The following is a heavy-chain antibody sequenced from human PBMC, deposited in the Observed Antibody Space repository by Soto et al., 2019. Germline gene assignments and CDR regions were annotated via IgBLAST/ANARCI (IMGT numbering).Heavy chain of an antibody. D-gene: IGHD1-26*01. V-gene: IGHV3-23*04. CDR3: AKRPRALLTFDY. J-gene: IGHJ4*02. Sequence: EVQLVDSGGGLVQPGGSLRLSCAASGFIFSNYVMSWVRQAPGKGLEWVSSISDSGGTSYYADSVKGRFTISRDNSKNTLYLQMNSLRAEDTAIYDCAKRPRALLTFDYLCQGTLVTVSS. CDR2: ISDSGGTS. CDR1: GFIFSNYV.